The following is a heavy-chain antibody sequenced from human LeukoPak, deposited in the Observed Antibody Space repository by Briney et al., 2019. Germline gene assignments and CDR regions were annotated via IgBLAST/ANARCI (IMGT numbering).Heavy chain of an antibody. V-gene: IGHV4-59*01. Sequence: PSETLSLTCTVSGGSISSYYWSWIRQPPGKGLEWIGYIYYSGSTNYNPSLKSRVTISVDTSKNQFSLKLSSVTAADTAVYYCARVRSSGWYFYYFDYWGQGTLVTVSS. CDR2: IYYSGST. CDR1: GGSISSYY. CDR3: ARVRSSGWYFYYFDY. D-gene: IGHD6-19*01. J-gene: IGHJ4*02.